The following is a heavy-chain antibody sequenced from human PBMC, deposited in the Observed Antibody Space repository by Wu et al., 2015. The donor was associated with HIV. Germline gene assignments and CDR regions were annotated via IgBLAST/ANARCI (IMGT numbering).Heavy chain of an antibody. J-gene: IGHJ4*02. D-gene: IGHD5-12*01. V-gene: IGHV1-18*01. CDR3: VRKNGYSGYYPFDL. CDR2: IGVSNRNT. Sequence: QVQLVQSGGEVKKPGASVKVSCKASGYSFVRYSLNWVRQAPGQGLEWMGWIGVSNRNTIYAQKFQGRVIMTTDKPTSTVYMELKSLTSDDTAIYYCVRKNGYSGYYPFDLWGQGTLVTVSS. CDR1: GYSFVRYS.